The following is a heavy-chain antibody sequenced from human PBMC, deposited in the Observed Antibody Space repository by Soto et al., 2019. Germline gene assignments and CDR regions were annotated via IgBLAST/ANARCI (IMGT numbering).Heavy chain of an antibody. V-gene: IGHV2-5*02. CDR3: AHRRPGQYFDY. CDR1: GLSLSTSGVG. Sequence: QITLKESGPTLVKPTQTLTLTCTLSGLSLSTSGVGVGWIRQPPGKALEWLALIYWDDDKRYSPSLNSRLTITKDTSKNQVVLTMTTMDPADTATCYCAHRRPGQYFDYWGQGTLVTVSS. J-gene: IGHJ4*02. CDR2: IYWDDDK.